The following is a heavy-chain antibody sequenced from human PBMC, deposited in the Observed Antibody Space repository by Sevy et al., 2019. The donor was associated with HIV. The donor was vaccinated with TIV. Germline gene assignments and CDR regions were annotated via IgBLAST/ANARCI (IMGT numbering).Heavy chain of an antibody. Sequence: ASVNVSCKASGYTFTSYGISWVRQAPGQGLEWMGWISAYNGNTNYAQKLQGRVTMTTDTSTSTAYMELRSLRADDTAVYYCARVPAYDFWSGYLVRARFDYWGQGTLVTVSS. CDR2: ISAYNGNT. V-gene: IGHV1-18*01. CDR1: GYTFTSYG. CDR3: ARVPAYDFWSGYLVRARFDY. J-gene: IGHJ4*02. D-gene: IGHD3-3*01.